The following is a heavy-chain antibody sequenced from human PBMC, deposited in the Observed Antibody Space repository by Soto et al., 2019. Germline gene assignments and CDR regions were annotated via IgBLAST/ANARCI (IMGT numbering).Heavy chain of an antibody. CDR3: ARLALAGLQRYFDY. D-gene: IGHD1-1*01. J-gene: IGHJ4*02. Sequence: SGPTLVNPTQTLTLTCTFSGFPLSTSGLSVGWIRQPPGKALEWLARIDWDDDKYYSTSLKTRLTISKDTSKDQVVLTMTNMDPVDTATYYCARLALAGLQRYFDYWGQGTLVTVSS. V-gene: IGHV2-70*11. CDR1: GFPLSTSGLS. CDR2: IDWDDDK.